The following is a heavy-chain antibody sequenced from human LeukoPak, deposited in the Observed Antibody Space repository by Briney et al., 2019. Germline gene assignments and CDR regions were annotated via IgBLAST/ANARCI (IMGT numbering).Heavy chain of an antibody. CDR3: TKDPLDY. Sequence: GGSLRLSCVGSGFTFSNYEMNWVRQAPGKGLQYIAYINKGGAYIYYADSVRGRFTISRDSPKNTLYLQMNSLRVEDTAVYYCTKDPLDYWGQGTLVTVSS. V-gene: IGHV3-48*03. CDR1: GFTFSNYE. CDR2: INKGGAYI. J-gene: IGHJ4*02.